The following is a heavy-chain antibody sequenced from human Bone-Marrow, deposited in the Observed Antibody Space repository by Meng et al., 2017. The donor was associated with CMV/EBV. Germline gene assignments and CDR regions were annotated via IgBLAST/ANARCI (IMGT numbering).Heavy chain of an antibody. CDR3: AKAFSASWYREYYDD. J-gene: IGHJ4*02. CDR1: GFTFSSYW. V-gene: IGHV3-23*01. Sequence: GGSLRLSCAASGFTFSSYWMHWVRQAPGKGLAWVSAITASGGSTFYADSVKGRFTVSRDNSKNTLYLQMSSLRAEDTALYYCAKAFSASWYREYYDDWGQGTLVTVSS. D-gene: IGHD6-13*01. CDR2: ITASGGST.